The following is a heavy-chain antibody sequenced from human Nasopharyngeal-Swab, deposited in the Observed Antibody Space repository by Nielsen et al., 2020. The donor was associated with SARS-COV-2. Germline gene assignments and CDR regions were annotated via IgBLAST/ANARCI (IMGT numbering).Heavy chain of an antibody. J-gene: IGHJ6*02. Sequence: ASVKVSCKASGYTFTSYAMNWVRQAPGQGLEWMGWINTNTGNPTYAQGFTGRFVFSLDTSVSTAYLQISSLKAEDTAVYYCARDDSTTIFGVVIEFSGMDVWGQGTTVTVSS. CDR3: ARDDSTTIFGVVIEFSGMDV. D-gene: IGHD3-3*01. CDR2: INTNTGNP. V-gene: IGHV7-4-1*02. CDR1: GYTFTSYA.